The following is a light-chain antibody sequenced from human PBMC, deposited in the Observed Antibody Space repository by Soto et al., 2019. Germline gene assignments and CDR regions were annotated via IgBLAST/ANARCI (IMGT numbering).Light chain of an antibody. CDR3: QLYYGTPLT. Sequence: DIVMTQSPDSLAVSVGERATINCKSSQSVLYSSNNKNYLAWYQQKPGQPPKLLIYWASTRESGVPDRFSGSGSGTDFTLTISSLQAEDVAVYYCQLYYGTPLTFGQGTKLEIK. CDR1: QSVLYSSNNKNY. J-gene: IGKJ2*01. V-gene: IGKV4-1*01. CDR2: WAS.